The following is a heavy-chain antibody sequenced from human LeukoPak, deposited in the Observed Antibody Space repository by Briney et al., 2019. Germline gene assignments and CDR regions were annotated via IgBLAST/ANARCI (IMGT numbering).Heavy chain of an antibody. V-gene: IGHV3-48*01. Sequence: PGGSLRLSCGASGFTFSSYGMNWVRQAPGKGLEWVSYISSSSSTIYYADSVKGRFTISRDNAKNSLYLQMNSLRAEDTAVYYCARVGSIPNPDIWGQGTMVTVSS. J-gene: IGHJ3*02. CDR1: GFTFSSYG. CDR3: ARVGSIPNPDI. CDR2: ISSSSSTI.